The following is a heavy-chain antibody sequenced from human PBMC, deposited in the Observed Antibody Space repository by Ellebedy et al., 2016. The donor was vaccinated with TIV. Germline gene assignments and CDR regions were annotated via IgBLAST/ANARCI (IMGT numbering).Heavy chain of an antibody. CDR1: GFTFSNAW. J-gene: IGHJ3*02. CDR2: IKSKTAGGTT. V-gene: IGHV3-15*01. D-gene: IGHD3-10*01. CDR3: TTEWGRGFGTNAFDI. Sequence: GESLKISCAASGFTFSNAWMSWVRQAPGKGLEWVGRIKSKTAGGTTDYAAPVKGRFTIPRDDSKNTRHLQRNSLKTEETAVYYCTTEWGRGFGTNAFDIWGQGTMFTVSS.